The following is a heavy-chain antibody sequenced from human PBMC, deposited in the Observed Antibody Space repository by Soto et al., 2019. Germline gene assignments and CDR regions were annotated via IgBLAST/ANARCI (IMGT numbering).Heavy chain of an antibody. CDR1: GGSISSRGYY. CDR3: ATSNWFDP. V-gene: IGHV4-39*01. J-gene: IGHJ5*02. Sequence: QLQLQESGPGLVKPSETLSLTCTVSGGSISSRGYYWGWIRQPPGKGLEWIGTIYYSGSTYYNPSLKTRVPISVDTSKNPFSLKLSSVPAADTAVYYCATSNWFDPWGQGTLVTVSS. CDR2: IYYSGST.